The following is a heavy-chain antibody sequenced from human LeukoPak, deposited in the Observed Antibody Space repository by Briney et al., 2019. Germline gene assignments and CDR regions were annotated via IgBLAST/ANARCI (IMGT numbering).Heavy chain of an antibody. Sequence: PSETLSLTCTVSGGSISSSSYYWGWIRQPPGKGLEWIGSIYYSGSTYYNPSLKSRVTISVDTSKNQFSLKLSSVTAADTAVYYCARQPLCGGDCYFDYWGQGTLVTVSS. D-gene: IGHD2-21*02. CDR3: ARQPLCGGDCYFDY. CDR2: IYYSGST. J-gene: IGHJ4*02. V-gene: IGHV4-39*01. CDR1: GGSISSSSYY.